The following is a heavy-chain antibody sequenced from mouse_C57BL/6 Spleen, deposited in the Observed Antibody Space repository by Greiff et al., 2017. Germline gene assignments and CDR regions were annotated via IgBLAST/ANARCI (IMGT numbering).Heavy chain of an antibody. D-gene: IGHD2-10*01. J-gene: IGHJ4*01. CDR3: ALPYYYSMDY. CDR2: INPNNGGT. CDR1: GYTFTDYN. Sequence: EVQLVESGPELVKPGASVKMSCKASGYTFTDYNMHWVKQSHGKSLEWIGYINPNNGGTSYNQKFKGKATLTVNKSSSTAYMERRSLTSEDSAVYYCALPYYYSMDYWGQGTSVTVSS. V-gene: IGHV1-22*01.